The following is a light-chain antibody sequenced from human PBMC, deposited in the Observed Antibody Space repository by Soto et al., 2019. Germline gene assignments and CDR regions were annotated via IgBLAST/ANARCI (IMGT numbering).Light chain of an antibody. Sequence: DIQMTQSPSTLSASVGDRVTITCRASQSISSWLAWYQQKPGKAPKLLIYKASSLESGVPSRFSCSGSGKGFTLTISSLQPDDFATYYCQQYNSYSRTFGQGTKVEIK. CDR3: QQYNSYSRT. V-gene: IGKV1-5*03. CDR1: QSISSW. J-gene: IGKJ1*01. CDR2: KAS.